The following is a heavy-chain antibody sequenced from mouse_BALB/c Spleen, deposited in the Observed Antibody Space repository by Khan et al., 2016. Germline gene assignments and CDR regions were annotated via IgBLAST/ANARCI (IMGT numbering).Heavy chain of an antibody. Sequence: EVELVESGGGLVKPGGSLKLSCAASGFTFSDYYIYWVRQTPEKRLEWVATISDGGSYTYYPDSVKGRFTISRDNANLYLQMSSLKSEDTAMYYCARDLNWYFDVWGAGTTVTVSS. CDR2: ISDGGSYT. J-gene: IGHJ1*01. CDR1: GFTFSDYY. CDR3: ARDLNWYFDV. V-gene: IGHV5-4*02.